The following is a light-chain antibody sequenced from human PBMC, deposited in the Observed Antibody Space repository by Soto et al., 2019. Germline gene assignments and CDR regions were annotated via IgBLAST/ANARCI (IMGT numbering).Light chain of an antibody. CDR2: SNS. V-gene: IGLV1-44*01. J-gene: IGLJ1*01. CDR1: SSNIGSNT. CDR3: AAWDDSLNGHV. Sequence: QPVLTQPPSASGTPGQRVTISCSGSSSNIGSNTVDWYQQLPGTAPKLLIYSNSQRPSGVPDRFSGSKSGTSASLAISGLQSEDEADYYCAAWDDSLNGHVFGTGTKLTVL.